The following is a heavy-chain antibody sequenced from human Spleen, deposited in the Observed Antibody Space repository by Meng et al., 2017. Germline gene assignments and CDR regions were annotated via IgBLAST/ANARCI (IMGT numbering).Heavy chain of an antibody. V-gene: IGHV4-34*01. CDR3: ARGVTMVRGTTWDWFDP. Sequence: QGELQHGGAGLLKPSATPSLTCAVYGGSFSAHSWSWIRQPPGKGLEWIGEVNHSGSTNYNPSLKSRVIISVDTSKNQFSLKLSSVTAADTAVYYCARGVTMVRGTTWDWFDPWGQGTLVTVSS. J-gene: IGHJ5*02. D-gene: IGHD3-10*01. CDR2: VNHSGST. CDR1: GGSFSAHS.